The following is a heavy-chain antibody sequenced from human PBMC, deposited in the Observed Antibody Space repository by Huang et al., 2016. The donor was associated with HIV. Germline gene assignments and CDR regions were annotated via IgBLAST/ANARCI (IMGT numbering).Heavy chain of an antibody. V-gene: IGHV3-11*04. CDR1: GFTFSDYY. CDR2: IGWGGSPI. D-gene: IGHD3-3*01. J-gene: IGHJ6*03. CDR3: ARESYDFWNGYFSEFYYYYYMDV. Sequence: QVQLVESGGGLVKTGGSLRLSCEASGFTFSDYYMSWIRQAPGKGLEWVSSIGWGGSPIYYADSGKGRFTIARDNAENSLYLQISSLRVEDTAVYYCARESYDFWNGYFSEFYYYYYMDVWGKGTTVTVAS.